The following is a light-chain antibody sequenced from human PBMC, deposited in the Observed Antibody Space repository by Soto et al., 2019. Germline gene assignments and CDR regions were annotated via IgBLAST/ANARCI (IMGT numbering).Light chain of an antibody. J-gene: IGKJ1*01. Sequence: EIVMTQSPATLSVSPGERATLSCRASQSVRSNLAWYQQKPGQAPRLLIYGASTRATGIPARFSGSGSGTEFTFTISRVEPEDFALYYCQQYGTSLWTFGQGTKVDIK. CDR3: QQYGTSLWT. CDR1: QSVRSN. V-gene: IGKV3-15*01. CDR2: GAS.